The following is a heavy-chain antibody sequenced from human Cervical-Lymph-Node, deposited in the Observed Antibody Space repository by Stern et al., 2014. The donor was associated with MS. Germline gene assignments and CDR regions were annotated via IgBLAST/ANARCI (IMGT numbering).Heavy chain of an antibody. CDR1: GDTFGTYG. J-gene: IGHJ6*02. D-gene: IGHD5-18*01. Sequence: QVQLVESGTEVKKPGASVKVSCKASGDTFGTYGVNWVRQAPGQRLEWLGWISGYKGNTNDAQRLQGRVTLTTDTSTTTAYMELRSLRSDDTAVYYCAIMGTNGIDVWGQGTTVTVSS. CDR2: ISGYKGNT. V-gene: IGHV1-18*01. CDR3: AIMGTNGIDV.